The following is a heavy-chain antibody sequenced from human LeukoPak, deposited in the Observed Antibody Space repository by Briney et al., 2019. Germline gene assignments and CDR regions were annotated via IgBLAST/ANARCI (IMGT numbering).Heavy chain of an antibody. V-gene: IGHV3-21*01. Sequence: GGSLRLSCAASGFTFSSYSMNWVRQAPGKGLEWVSSISSSSSYIYYADSVKGRFTISRDNGKNSLYLQMNSLRAEDTAVYYCARDYYDSSGYYGDWGQGTLVTVSS. J-gene: IGHJ4*02. D-gene: IGHD3-22*01. CDR1: GFTFSSYS. CDR3: ARDYYDSSGYYGD. CDR2: ISSSSSYI.